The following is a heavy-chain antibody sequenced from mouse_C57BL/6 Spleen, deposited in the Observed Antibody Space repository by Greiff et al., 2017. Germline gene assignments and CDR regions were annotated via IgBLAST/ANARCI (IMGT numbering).Heavy chain of an antibody. CDR3: ARGDYDFYYAMDY. J-gene: IGHJ4*01. Sequence: VQLQQPVAELVRPGASVKLSCTASGFNIKNPYMHWVKQRPEQGLEWIGRIDPANGNTKSDPKFQGTATITADTSSNTAYLQLSSLTSENTAIYYGARGDYDFYYAMDYWGQGTSVTVSS. D-gene: IGHD2-4*01. CDR1: GFNIKNPY. V-gene: IGHV14-3*01. CDR2: IDPANGNT.